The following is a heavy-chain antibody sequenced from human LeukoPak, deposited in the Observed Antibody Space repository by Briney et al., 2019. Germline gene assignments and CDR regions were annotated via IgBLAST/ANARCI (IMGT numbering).Heavy chain of an antibody. D-gene: IGHD2-2*01. CDR3: VKSTSGEIIVVPAFDY. J-gene: IGHJ4*02. Sequence: GGPLRLSCAVSGFTFDDYAVHWVRQAPGKGLEWVSSISWNSYNIAYADSVKGRFTISRDNAKNSLYLQLNSLRVEDTALYYCVKSTSGEIIVVPAFDYWGQGTLVTVSS. V-gene: IGHV3-9*01. CDR2: ISWNSYNI. CDR1: GFTFDDYA.